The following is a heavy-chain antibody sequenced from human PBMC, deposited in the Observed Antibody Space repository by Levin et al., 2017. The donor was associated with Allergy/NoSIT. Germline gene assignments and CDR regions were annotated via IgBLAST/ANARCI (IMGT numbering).Heavy chain of an antibody. D-gene: IGHD2-15*01. Sequence: GESLKISCEVSGFTLTNYAMNWVRQAPGKGLEWVSATSASGLTTYYADSVKGRFTISRDTSKNPVFLQMNSLRAGDTAIYYCAKDLDFVVEVAATWGQGTLVTVSS. V-gene: IGHV3-23*01. CDR3: AKDLDFVVEVAAT. CDR1: GFTLTNYA. J-gene: IGHJ5*02. CDR2: TSASGLTT.